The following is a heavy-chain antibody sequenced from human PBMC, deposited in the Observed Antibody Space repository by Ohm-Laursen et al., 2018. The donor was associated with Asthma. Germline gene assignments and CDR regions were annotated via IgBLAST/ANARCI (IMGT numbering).Heavy chain of an antibody. CDR3: AKLSNWNHDY. CDR1: GFTFSRYA. D-gene: IGHD1-1*01. V-gene: IGHV3-23*01. Sequence: GSLRLSCAASGFTFSRYAMSWVRQAPGKGLKWVSAVTGDGANTYYADSVKGRFTISRDNSRDTLYLQMNSLRAEDTAVYFCAKLSNWNHDYWGQGTLVTVSS. CDR2: VTGDGANT. J-gene: IGHJ4*02.